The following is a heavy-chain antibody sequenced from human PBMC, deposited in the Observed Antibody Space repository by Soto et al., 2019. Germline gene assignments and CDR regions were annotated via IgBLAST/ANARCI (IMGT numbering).Heavy chain of an antibody. Sequence: QVQLQESGPGLVKPSETLSLTCTVSGGSISSYYWSWIRQPPGKGLEWIGYIYYSGSTNYNPSLKSRVTISVDTSKNQFSLKLSSVTAADTAVYYCARLREDIVVVVAATPNGYWYFDLWGRGTLVTVSS. D-gene: IGHD2-15*01. J-gene: IGHJ2*01. CDR3: ARLREDIVVVVAATPNGYWYFDL. CDR2: IYYSGST. V-gene: IGHV4-59*01. CDR1: GGSISSYY.